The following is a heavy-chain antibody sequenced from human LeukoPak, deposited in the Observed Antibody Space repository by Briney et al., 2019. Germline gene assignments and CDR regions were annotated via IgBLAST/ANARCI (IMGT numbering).Heavy chain of an antibody. D-gene: IGHD6-13*01. CDR1: GYTFTSYA. Sequence: ASVKVSCKASGYTFTSYAMNWVRQAPGQGLEWMGWINTNTGNPTYAQGFTGRFVFSLDTSVSTAYLQISSLKAEDTAVYYCARDSPMYSSSWYTLGDYYYYCYTDVWGKGTTVTVSS. CDR2: INTNTGNP. CDR3: ARDSPMYSSSWYTLGDYYYYCYTDV. J-gene: IGHJ6*03. V-gene: IGHV7-4-1*02.